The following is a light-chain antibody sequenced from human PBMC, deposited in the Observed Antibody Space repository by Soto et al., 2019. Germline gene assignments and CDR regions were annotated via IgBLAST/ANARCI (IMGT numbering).Light chain of an antibody. J-gene: IGKJ3*01. CDR3: QQRSNWPPKFT. CDR1: QSVSSY. Sequence: ESVLRQSPATLSLSPGERATLSCRASQSVSSYLAWYQQKPGQAPRLLIYDASNRATGIPARFSGSGSGTDFTLTISSLEPEDFAVYYCQQRSNWPPKFTFGPGTKVDIK. V-gene: IGKV3-11*01. CDR2: DAS.